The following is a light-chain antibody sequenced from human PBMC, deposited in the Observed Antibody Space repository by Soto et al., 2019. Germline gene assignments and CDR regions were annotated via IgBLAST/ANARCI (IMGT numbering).Light chain of an antibody. V-gene: IGKV1-39*01. CDR2: AAS. CDR1: QSISNY. Sequence: DIPMTQSPSSLSASVGDRVTITCRASQSISNYLNWYQQKPGKAPKFLIYAASSLQSGVPSRFSGSGSGTDFTLTISSLQPEDFATYFCQQSYSTPPTFGQGTKLVIK. CDR3: QQSYSTPPT. J-gene: IGKJ2*01.